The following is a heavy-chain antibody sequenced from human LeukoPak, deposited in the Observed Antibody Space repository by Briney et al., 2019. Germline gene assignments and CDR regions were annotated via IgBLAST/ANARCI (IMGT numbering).Heavy chain of an antibody. J-gene: IGHJ5*02. V-gene: IGHV3-7*01. Sequence: GGSLRLSCAASGFTFSTYWMSWVRQAPGKGLEWVANIKEDGSEKYYVDSVKGRFTISRDNAKNSLYLQMNSLRAEDTAVYYCADASLRGVTYIHHWGQGTLVTVSS. D-gene: IGHD2-21*02. CDR2: IKEDGSEK. CDR1: GFTFSTYW. CDR3: ADASLRGVTYIHH.